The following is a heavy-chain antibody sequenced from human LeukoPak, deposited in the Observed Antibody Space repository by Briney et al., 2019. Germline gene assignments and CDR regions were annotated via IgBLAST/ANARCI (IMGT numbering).Heavy chain of an antibody. J-gene: IGHJ4*02. Sequence: GGSLRLSCAVSGFTFSSYSMNWVRQAPGKGLEWVSSISSSSSYIYYADSVKGRFTISRDNAKNSLYLQMSSLRAEDTAIYYCAKDHPRQGVTAHTPFGYWGQGTLVTVSS. CDR1: GFTFSSYS. D-gene: IGHD2-15*01. V-gene: IGHV3-21*04. CDR3: AKDHPRQGVTAHTPFGY. CDR2: ISSSSSYI.